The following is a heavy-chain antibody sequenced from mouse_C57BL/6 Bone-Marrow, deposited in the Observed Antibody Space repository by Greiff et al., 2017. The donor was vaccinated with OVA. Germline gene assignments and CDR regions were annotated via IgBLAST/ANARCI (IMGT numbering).Heavy chain of an antibody. J-gene: IGHJ3*01. Sequence: VQLQQSGPELVKPGASVKISCKASGYAFSSSWMNWVKQRPGKGLEWIGRIYPGDGDTNYNEKFKGKATLTADKSSSTAYMELRSLTSEDSAVYFCARGELRLWFAYWGQGTLVTVSA. CDR2: IYPGDGDT. V-gene: IGHV1-82*01. D-gene: IGHD3-2*02. CDR3: ARGELRLWFAY. CDR1: GYAFSSSW.